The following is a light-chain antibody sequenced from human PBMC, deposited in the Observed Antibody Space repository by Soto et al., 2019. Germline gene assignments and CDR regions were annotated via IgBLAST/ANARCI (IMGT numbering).Light chain of an antibody. CDR1: QSINRK. CDR3: AQSDSWSPFT. J-gene: IGKJ4*02. V-gene: IGKV3-15*01. CDR2: DAS. Sequence: EIVMTQSPVTLSVSPGERATLSCRASQSINRKVAWYQQRPGQAPRLLISDASIRATGIPARFSGSGSGTEFTLPIGGPQSEEFAVYHSAQSDSWSPFTFGGGTKVEIK.